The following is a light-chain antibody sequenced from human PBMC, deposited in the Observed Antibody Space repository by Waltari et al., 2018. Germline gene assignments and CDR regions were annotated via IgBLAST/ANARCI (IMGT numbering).Light chain of an antibody. CDR3: QQYHNWPPLT. V-gene: IGKV3-15*01. J-gene: IGKJ4*01. CDR2: GAS. CDR1: QSVRSN. Sequence: EIVMTQSPATLSVSPGKRATLSSRASQSVRSNFAWYQQKPGRAPRPLIYGASTRAAGVPARVSGSGSGTEFTLTISSRQSEDFAVYYCQQYHNWPPLTFGGGTKVEIK.